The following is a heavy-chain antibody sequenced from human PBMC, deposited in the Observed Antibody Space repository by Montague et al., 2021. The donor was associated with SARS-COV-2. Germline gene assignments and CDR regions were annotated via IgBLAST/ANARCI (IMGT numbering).Heavy chain of an antibody. D-gene: IGHD2/OR15-2a*01. Sequence: PALVKPTQTLTLTCSFSGFPFTTPGVSVGWIRQPPGRALEWLALIDWTHDQYYSRSLGTRLTISPGTSKSQVVLTLTNVDTVDTATYYCARNRLSVFDFWGQGTLVTVSS. CDR1: GFPFTTPGVS. CDR2: IDWTHDQ. CDR3: ARNRLSVFDF. V-gene: IGHV2-70*01. J-gene: IGHJ4*02.